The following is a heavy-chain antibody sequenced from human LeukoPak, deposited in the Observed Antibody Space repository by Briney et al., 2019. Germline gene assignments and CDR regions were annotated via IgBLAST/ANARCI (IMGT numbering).Heavy chain of an antibody. J-gene: IGHJ4*02. CDR2: IFYSGST. CDR1: SGSISTSNYY. CDR3: ARIPDYGDYGDY. D-gene: IGHD4-17*01. V-gene: IGHV4-39*07. Sequence: SETLSLTCTVSSGSISTSNYYWGWVRQPPGKALEWIGNIFYSGSTYYSPSLKSRVTISLDTSRNQFSLKLNSVTAADTAVYYCARIPDYGDYGDYWGQGTLVTVSS.